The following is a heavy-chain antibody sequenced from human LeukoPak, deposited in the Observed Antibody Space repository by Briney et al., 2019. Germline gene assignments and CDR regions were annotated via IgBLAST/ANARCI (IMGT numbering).Heavy chain of an antibody. D-gene: IGHD5-12*01. V-gene: IGHV1-24*01. CDR3: ATSPRGYSGYEFDY. CDR2: FDPEDGET. J-gene: IGHJ4*02. Sequence: GASVKVSCKVSGYTLTELSMHWLRQAPGKGLEWMGGFDPEDGETIYAQKFQGRVTMTEDTSTDTAYMELSSLRSEDTAVYYCATSPRGYSGYEFDYWGQGTLVTVSS. CDR1: GYTLTELS.